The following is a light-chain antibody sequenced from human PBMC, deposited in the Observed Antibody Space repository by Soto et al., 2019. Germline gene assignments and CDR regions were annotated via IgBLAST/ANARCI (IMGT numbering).Light chain of an antibody. CDR2: GAS. V-gene: IGKV3D-15*01. CDR1: RSVSISY. CDR3: QQHNNWPPTT. J-gene: IGKJ5*01. Sequence: EIVLTHSPGTLSFSPGEMATLSFGAIRSVSISYLAWYQHKPGQAPRLLIYGASTRATGIPARFSGSGSGTEFTLTLSSLQSEDFAVYYCQQHNNWPPTTFGQGTRLEIK.